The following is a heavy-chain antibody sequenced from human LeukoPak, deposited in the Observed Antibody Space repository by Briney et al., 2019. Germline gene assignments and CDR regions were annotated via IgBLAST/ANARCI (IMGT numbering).Heavy chain of an antibody. CDR1: GGTFSSYA. Sequence: ASAKVSCRASGGTFSSYAISWVRQAPGQGLEWMGWISAYNGNTNYAQKLQGRVTMTTDTSTSTAYMELRSLRSDDTAVYYCARMGADNYDILTGYSPAEYFQHWGQGTLVTVSS. D-gene: IGHD3-9*01. J-gene: IGHJ1*01. CDR3: ARMGADNYDILTGYSPAEYFQH. CDR2: ISAYNGNT. V-gene: IGHV1-18*01.